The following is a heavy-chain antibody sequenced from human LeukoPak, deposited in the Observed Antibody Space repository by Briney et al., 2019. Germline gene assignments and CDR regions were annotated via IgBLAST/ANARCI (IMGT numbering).Heavy chain of an antibody. V-gene: IGHV1-2*02. Sequence: GASVKVSCKASGYTFTGYYMHWVRQAPGQGLEWMGWINPNSGGTNYAQKFQGRVTMTRDTSISTAYMELSRLRPDDTAVYYCVRGSSWNLVAFDIWGQGTMVTVSS. CDR3: VRGSSWNLVAFDI. D-gene: IGHD1-1*01. CDR2: INPNSGGT. CDR1: GYTFTGYY. J-gene: IGHJ3*02.